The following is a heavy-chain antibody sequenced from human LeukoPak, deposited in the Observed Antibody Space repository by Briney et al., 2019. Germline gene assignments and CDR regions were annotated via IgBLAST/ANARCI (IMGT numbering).Heavy chain of an antibody. CDR1: GFTFSSYE. CDR3: ARVGGWYRSFDI. Sequence: GGSLRPSCAASGFTFSSYEINWVRQVPGKGLEWVSYISSGGSTIYYADSVKGRFTISRDNAKNSLYLQMNSLRAEDTAVYYCARVGGWYRSFDIWGQGTMVTVSS. V-gene: IGHV3-48*03. D-gene: IGHD6-19*01. J-gene: IGHJ3*02. CDR2: ISSGGSTI.